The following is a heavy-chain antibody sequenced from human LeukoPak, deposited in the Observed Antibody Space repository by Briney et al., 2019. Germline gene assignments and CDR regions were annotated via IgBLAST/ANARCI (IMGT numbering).Heavy chain of an antibody. J-gene: IGHJ3*02. Sequence: PSETLSLTCTVSGGSISSYYWSWIRQPAGKGLEWIGRIYTSGSTNYNPSLKSRVTMSVDTSKNPFSLKLSSVTAADTAVYYCARGLGLPKYYYDSSGYRGGAFDIWGQGTMVTVSS. D-gene: IGHD3-22*01. CDR3: ARGLGLPKYYYDSSGYRGGAFDI. CDR1: GGSISSYY. CDR2: IYTSGST. V-gene: IGHV4-4*07.